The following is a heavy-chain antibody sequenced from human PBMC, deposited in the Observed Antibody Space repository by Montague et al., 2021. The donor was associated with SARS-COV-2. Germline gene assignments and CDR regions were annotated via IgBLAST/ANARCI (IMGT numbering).Heavy chain of an antibody. CDR3: AVDIVATIKRTFDY. Sequence: SLRLSCAASGFTFSSYAMSRVRQAPGKGLEWVSAISGSGGSTYYADSVKGRFTISRDNSKNTLYLQMNSLRAGDTAVYYCAVDIVATIKRTFDYWGQGTLVTVSS. J-gene: IGHJ4*02. V-gene: IGHV3-23*01. CDR1: GFTFSSYA. D-gene: IGHD5-12*01. CDR2: ISGSGGST.